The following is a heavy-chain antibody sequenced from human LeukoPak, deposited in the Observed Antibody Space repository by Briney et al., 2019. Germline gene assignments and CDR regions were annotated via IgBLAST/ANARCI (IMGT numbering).Heavy chain of an antibody. V-gene: IGHV3-7*03. J-gene: IGHJ4*02. Sequence: GGSLRLSCAASGFTFSSYWMSWVRQAPGKGLEWVANIKQDGSEKYYVDSVKGRFTISRDNAKNSLYLQMNSLRAEDTAVYYCAKGDGYNYEGSNFDYWGQGTLVTVSS. CDR3: AKGDGYNYEGSNFDY. CDR2: IKQDGSEK. D-gene: IGHD5-24*01. CDR1: GFTFSSYW.